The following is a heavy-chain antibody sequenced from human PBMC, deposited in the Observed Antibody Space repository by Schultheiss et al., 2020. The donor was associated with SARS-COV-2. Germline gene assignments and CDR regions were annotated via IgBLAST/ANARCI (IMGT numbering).Heavy chain of an antibody. CDR3: ARAGWGSGWYYFDY. CDR1: GASINNYY. V-gene: IGHV4-59*01. CDR2: FYSSENT. Sequence: SETLSLTCTVSGASINNYYWTWIRQSPGKGLEWIGYFYSSENTNYNPSLQSRVTMSVDVSKKQLSLRLSSVTAADSAVYYCARAGWGSGWYYFDYWGQGTLVTVSS. J-gene: IGHJ4*02. D-gene: IGHD6-19*01.